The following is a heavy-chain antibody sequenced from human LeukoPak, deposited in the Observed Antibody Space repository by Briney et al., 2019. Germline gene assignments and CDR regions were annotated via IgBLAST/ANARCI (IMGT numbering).Heavy chain of an antibody. CDR3: ARAPSEIGGYYPEYFRH. V-gene: IGHV3-74*01. Sequence: GWSLRLSCAASGFTFSSYWMHWVRQAPGEGLVWVSRIKSDGTTNYADSVKGRFTISRDNPKNTLSLQMNSLRAEDTGVYYCARAPSEIGGYYPEYFRHWGQGTLVTVSS. CDR2: IKSDGTT. CDR1: GFTFSSYW. D-gene: IGHD3-22*01. J-gene: IGHJ1*01.